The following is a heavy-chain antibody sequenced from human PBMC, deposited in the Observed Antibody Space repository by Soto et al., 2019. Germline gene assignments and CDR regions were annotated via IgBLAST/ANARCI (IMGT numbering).Heavy chain of an antibody. D-gene: IGHD3-10*01. CDR2: ISWNRGTI. CDR3: AKDTNSGGPAQFDY. Sequence: SLRLSCAASGFTFDDYAMHWVRQAPGKGLEWGSGISWNRGTITYADSVKGRFTISRDNAKNSLYLQINSLRVEDTAFYYCAKDTNSGGPAQFDYWGQGTLVTVSS. CDR1: GFTFDDYA. J-gene: IGHJ4*02. V-gene: IGHV3-9*01.